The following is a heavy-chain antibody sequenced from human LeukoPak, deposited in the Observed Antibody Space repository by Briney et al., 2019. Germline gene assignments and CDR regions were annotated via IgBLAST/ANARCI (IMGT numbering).Heavy chain of an antibody. CDR1: GFTVSSNY. CDR3: ARGNYDSSGYYYWFDP. Sequence: PGGSLRLSCAASGFTVSSNYTSWVRQAPGKGLEWVSVIYSGGSTYYADSVKGRFTISRDNSKNTLYLQMNSLRAEDTAVYYCARGNYDSSGYYYWFDPWGQGTLVTVSS. CDR2: IYSGGST. J-gene: IGHJ5*02. D-gene: IGHD3-22*01. V-gene: IGHV3-53*01.